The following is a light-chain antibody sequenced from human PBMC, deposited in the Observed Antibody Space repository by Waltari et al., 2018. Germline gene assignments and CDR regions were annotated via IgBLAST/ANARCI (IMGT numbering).Light chain of an antibody. CDR3: QQSYSSPQT. Sequence: DIQMTQSPSSLSGSVGDRVTITCRASQSISTYLNWDQQKPGKAPKLLISSASSLQSGVPSRFSGSGSGTDFTLTISSLQPEDFATYYCQQSYSSPQTFGQGTKVEIK. J-gene: IGKJ1*01. V-gene: IGKV1-39*01. CDR1: QSISTY. CDR2: SAS.